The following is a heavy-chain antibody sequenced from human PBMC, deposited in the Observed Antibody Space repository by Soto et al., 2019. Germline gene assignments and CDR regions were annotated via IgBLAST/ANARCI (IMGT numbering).Heavy chain of an antibody. D-gene: IGHD3-10*01. Sequence: ASVKVSCKASGYTFTSYGISWVRQAPGQGLEWMGWISAYNGNTNYAQKLQGRVTMTTDTSTSTAYMELRSLRSDDTAVYYCAREDITMVRGKEGMDVWGQGTTVTVSS. V-gene: IGHV1-18*01. CDR1: GYTFTSYG. CDR3: AREDITMVRGKEGMDV. CDR2: ISAYNGNT. J-gene: IGHJ6*02.